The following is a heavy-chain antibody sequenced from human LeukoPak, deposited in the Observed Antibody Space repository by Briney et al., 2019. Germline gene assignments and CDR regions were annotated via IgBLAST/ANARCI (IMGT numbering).Heavy chain of an antibody. J-gene: IGHJ3*02. CDR1: GFTVSNNR. CDR3: ARTDRSSGWYLGDAFDI. D-gene: IGHD6-19*01. V-gene: IGHV3-53*01. CDR2: IYSDGNT. Sequence: PGGSLRLSCAASGFTVSNNRLSWVRQAPGMGLEWVSTIYSDGNTYYPDSVKGRFTISRDGSKNTLYLQLNSLRTEDTAVYYCARTDRSSGWYLGDAFDIWGQGTMVTVSS.